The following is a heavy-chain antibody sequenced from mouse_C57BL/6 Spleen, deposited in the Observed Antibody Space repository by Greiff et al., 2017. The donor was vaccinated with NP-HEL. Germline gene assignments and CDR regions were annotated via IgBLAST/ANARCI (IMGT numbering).Heavy chain of an antibody. CDR1: GYTFTSYW. CDR3: ARSGELAYFDY. J-gene: IGHJ2*01. D-gene: IGHD4-1*01. V-gene: IGHV1-50*01. Sequence: VQLQQPGAELVKPGASVELSCKASGYTFTSYWMQWVKQRPGQGLEWIGEIDPSDSYTNYNQKFKGKATLTVDTSSSTAYMQLSSLTSEDSAVYYCARSGELAYFDYWGQGTTLTVSS. CDR2: IDPSDSYT.